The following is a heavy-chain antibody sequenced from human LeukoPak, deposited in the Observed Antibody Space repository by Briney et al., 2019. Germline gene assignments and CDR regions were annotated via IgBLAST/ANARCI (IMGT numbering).Heavy chain of an antibody. J-gene: IGHJ4*02. CDR2: IRCDGSNK. CDR1: GFTFSSYG. V-gene: IGHV3-30*02. Sequence: GGSLRLSCAASGFTFSSYGMHWVRQAPGKGLEWVAFIRCDGSNKYYADSVKGRFTIYRDNSKNTLYLQMNSWRDEDTAVYYCAKDPGYWGQGALVTVSS. CDR3: AKDPGY.